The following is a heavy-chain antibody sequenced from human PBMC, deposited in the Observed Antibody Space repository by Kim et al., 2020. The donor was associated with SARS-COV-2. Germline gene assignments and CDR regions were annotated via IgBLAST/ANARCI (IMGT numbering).Heavy chain of an antibody. D-gene: IGHD3-22*01. CDR2: IYYSGSI. Sequence: SETLSLTCTVSGDSISNYYWSWIRQPPGKGLEWIANIYYSGSINYNPSVKSRVTISVDTSKNQFSLKLRSVTAADTAVYYCARGGFYHDTSGHFYYYYYAIDVWGQGTTVTVSS. V-gene: IGHV4-59*12. J-gene: IGHJ6*02. CDR3: ARGGFYHDTSGHFYYYYYAIDV. CDR1: GDSISNYY.